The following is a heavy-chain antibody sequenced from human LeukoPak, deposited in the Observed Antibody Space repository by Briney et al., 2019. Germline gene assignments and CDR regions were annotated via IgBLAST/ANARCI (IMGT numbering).Heavy chain of an antibody. D-gene: IGHD2-2*01. J-gene: IGHJ5*02. CDR2: TYYRSTWYN. Sequence: QSQTLSLTCAISGDSVSSNSVTWNWIRQSPSRGLEWLGRTYYRSTWYNDYAVSVSGRITVNPDTSKNQFSLHLNSVTPEDTAVYYCARRLTQYDCFDPWGQGILVTVSS. CDR1: GDSVSSNSVT. CDR3: ARRLTQYDCFDP. V-gene: IGHV6-1*01.